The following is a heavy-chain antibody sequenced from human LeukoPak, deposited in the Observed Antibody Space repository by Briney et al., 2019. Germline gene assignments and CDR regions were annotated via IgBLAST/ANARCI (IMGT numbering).Heavy chain of an antibody. V-gene: IGHV4-4*02. J-gene: IGHJ4*02. CDR1: GASISSSNW. CDR2: IYHSGST. CDR3: ARQIVAHFDY. Sequence: PSETLSLTFAVSGASISSSNWWSWVRQPPGKGLEWIGEIYHSGSTNYNPSLGSRVTMSLDKSKNHFSLKLSSVTAADTAVYYCARQIVAHFDYWGQGILVTVSS. D-gene: IGHD5-12*01.